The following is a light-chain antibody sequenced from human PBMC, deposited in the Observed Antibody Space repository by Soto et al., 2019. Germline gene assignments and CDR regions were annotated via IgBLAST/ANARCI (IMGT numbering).Light chain of an antibody. CDR2: KAT. CDR1: QRIDTW. V-gene: IGKV1-5*03. Sequence: DIQMTQSPSTLSASIGDRVTITCRASQRIDTWLAWYQQKPVTAPKLLIYKATILQSGVPSRFSGSGSGTEFTLAISSLQPDDFATYYCQQYETFSPWTFGQGTKVDIK. J-gene: IGKJ1*01. CDR3: QQYETFSPWT.